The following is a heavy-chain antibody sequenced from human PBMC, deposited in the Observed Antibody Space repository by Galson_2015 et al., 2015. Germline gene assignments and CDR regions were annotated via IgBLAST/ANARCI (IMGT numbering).Heavy chain of an antibody. CDR1: GHTFTSYG. CDR3: AREGDYYSSTSCLGSYNWFDP. J-gene: IGHJ5*02. CDR2: ISAYNGNT. Sequence: LVKVSGKASGHTFTSYGVSWVRQAPGLGLEWMGWISAYNGNTNYAQKLQGRVTITTDTSTSTAYMELRSLRSDDTAVYYCAREGDYYSSTSCLGSYNWFDPWGQGTLVTVSS. D-gene: IGHD2-2*01. V-gene: IGHV1-18*04.